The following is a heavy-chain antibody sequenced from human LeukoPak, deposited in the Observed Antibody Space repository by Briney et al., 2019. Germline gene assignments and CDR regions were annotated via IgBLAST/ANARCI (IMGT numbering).Heavy chain of an antibody. Sequence: GASVKVSCKASGYTFANYAMHWVRQAPGQRLEWMGWINAGNGSTKYSQKFQGRVTITRDTSATTAYMELSSLRSEDTAVYYCAREIITGTRTFDYWGQGTLVTVSS. CDR3: AREIITGTRTFDY. CDR2: INAGNGST. V-gene: IGHV1-3*01. J-gene: IGHJ4*02. D-gene: IGHD1-20*01. CDR1: GYTFANYA.